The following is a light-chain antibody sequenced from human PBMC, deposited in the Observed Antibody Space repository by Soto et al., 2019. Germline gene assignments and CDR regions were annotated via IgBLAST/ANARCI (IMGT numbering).Light chain of an antibody. Sequence: SSLPQPASVSGSPGHSITISCTGTSSDVCAYNLVSWYQHHPDKAPKLMISEVSNRPSGVSDRFSGSKSGNTASLTISGLQAEDEADYYCASLTTTNFVFGTGTKVTVL. V-gene: IGLV2-14*01. CDR3: ASLTTTNFV. CDR2: EVS. J-gene: IGLJ1*01. CDR1: SSDVCAYNL.